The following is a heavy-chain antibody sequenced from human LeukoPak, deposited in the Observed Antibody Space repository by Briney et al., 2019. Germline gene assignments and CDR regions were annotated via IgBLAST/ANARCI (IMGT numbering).Heavy chain of an antibody. D-gene: IGHD5-12*01. CDR2: IKPNSGGT. J-gene: IGHJ4*02. V-gene: IGHV1-2*02. CDR1: VYTFTGYY. Sequence: ASVKVACKASVYTFTGYYMDWVRQAPVQGLEWMGWIKPNSGGTNYAQKFQGRVTMTRDTSISTAYMELSRLRSDDTAVYYCARFPLGGYSGYDYIGYFDYWGQGTLVTVSS. CDR3: ARFPLGGYSGYDYIGYFDY.